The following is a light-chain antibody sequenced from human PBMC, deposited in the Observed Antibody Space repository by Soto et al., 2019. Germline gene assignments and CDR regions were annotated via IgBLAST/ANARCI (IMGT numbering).Light chain of an antibody. V-gene: IGKV1-13*02. CDR2: DAS. J-gene: IGKJ5*01. CDR3: QQFNSYCT. CDR1: QGISSA. Sequence: GDRVTITCRASQGISSALAWYQQKPGKAPKLLIYDASSLESGVPSRFRGSGSGTDFTLTISSLQPEDFATYYCQQFNSYCTFGQGKRLEIK.